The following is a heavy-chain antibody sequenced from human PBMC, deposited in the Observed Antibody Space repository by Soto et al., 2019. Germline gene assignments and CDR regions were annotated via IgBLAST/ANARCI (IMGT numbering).Heavy chain of an antibody. J-gene: IGHJ4*02. CDR2: ISGSGGST. D-gene: IGHD6-6*01. CDR1: GFTFRSYA. V-gene: IGHV3-23*01. CDR3: AKRSSSLFDY. Sequence: EVQLLESGGGLVQPGGSLRLSCAASGFTFRSYAMSWVRQAPGKGLEWVSDISGSGGSTYYADSVKGRFTISRDNSKNTPYLQMNSLRAEDTAIYYCAKRSSSLFDYWGQGTLVTVSS.